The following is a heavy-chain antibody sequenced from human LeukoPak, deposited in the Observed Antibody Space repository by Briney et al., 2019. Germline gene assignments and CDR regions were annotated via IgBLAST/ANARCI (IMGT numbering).Heavy chain of an antibody. CDR2: IYHSGST. D-gene: IGHD6-19*01. Sequence: PSQTLSLTRAVSGGSISSGGYSWSWIRQPPGKGLEWIGYIYHSGSTYYNPSLKSRVTISVDTSKNQFSLKLSSVTAADTAVYYCARVPDSSGWFDYWGQGTLVTVSS. CDR3: ARVPDSSGWFDY. J-gene: IGHJ4*02. CDR1: GGSISSGGYS. V-gene: IGHV4-30-2*01.